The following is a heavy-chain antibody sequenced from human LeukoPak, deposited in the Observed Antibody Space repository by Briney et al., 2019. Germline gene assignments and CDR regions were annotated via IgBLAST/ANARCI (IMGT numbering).Heavy chain of an antibody. CDR1: GGSFSGYY. J-gene: IGHJ3*02. V-gene: IGHV4-34*01. CDR3: ARGRDAFDI. CDR2: INHSGST. Sequence: SETLSLTCAVYGGSFSGYYWSWIRQPPGKGLEWIGEINHSGSTNYNPSLKSRVTISVDTSKNQFSLKLSSVTAADTAVYYCARGRDAFDIWGQGTMVTVSS.